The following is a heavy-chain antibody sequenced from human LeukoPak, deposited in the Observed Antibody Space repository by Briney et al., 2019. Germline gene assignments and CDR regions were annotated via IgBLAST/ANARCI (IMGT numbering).Heavy chain of an antibody. V-gene: IGHV4-59*01. CDR2: IYYSGST. J-gene: IGHJ4*02. CDR1: GVSISSYY. CDR3: ARVLGSGSYLFDY. Sequence: SETLSLTCAVSGVSISSYYWSWIRQPPGKGLEWVGYIYYSGSTNYNPSLKSRVTISVDTSKNQFSLKLSSVTAADTAVYYCARVLGSGSYLFDYWGQGTLVTVSS. D-gene: IGHD1-26*01.